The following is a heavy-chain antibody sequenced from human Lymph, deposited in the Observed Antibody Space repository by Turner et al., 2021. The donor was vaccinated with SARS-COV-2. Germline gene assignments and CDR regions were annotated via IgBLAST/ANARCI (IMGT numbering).Heavy chain of an antibody. CDR1: GSTFTINS. CDR2: TNPRGDGT. V-gene: IGHV1-46*01. D-gene: IGHD2-15*01. J-gene: IGHJ4*02. CDR3: ARVGPGGFDY. Sequence: QVQLVQPAAEVKKPRASVTVSCKASGSTFTINSVHWVRQAPGQGVKWMGITNPRGDGTSYAEKFQGRVTMTRNTSTSTVYMELSSLRYEDKAVYYCARVGPGGFDYWGQGTPVTVSS.